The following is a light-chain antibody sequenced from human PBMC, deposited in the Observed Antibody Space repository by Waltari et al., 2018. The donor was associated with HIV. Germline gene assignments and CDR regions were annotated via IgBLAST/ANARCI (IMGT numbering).Light chain of an antibody. CDR1: QSLLHSDST. CDR2: LRS. J-gene: IGKJ2*01. Sequence: EIVLTQSPLLLPATPGEPAFIFCKSNQSLLHSDSTFLDLYFQKPGQSPQLLMYLRSSRAAGVSDRFTGAGSGTDFTLIITSVEAEDVGTYYCMQTLQTPYTFGQGTKLELK. CDR3: MQTLQTPYT. V-gene: IGKV2-28*01.